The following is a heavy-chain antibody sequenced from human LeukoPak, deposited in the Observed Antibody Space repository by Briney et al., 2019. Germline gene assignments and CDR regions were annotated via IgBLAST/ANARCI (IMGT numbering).Heavy chain of an antibody. CDR1: GFTFSSYS. V-gene: IGHV3-48*01. CDR2: ISSSSSTI. Sequence: PGGSLRLSCAASGFTFSSYSMNWVRQAPGKGLEWVSYISSSSSTIYYADSVKGRFTISRDNAKNSLYLQMNSLRAEDTAVYYCARDRVTFGGVIVPFDYWGQGTLVTVSS. J-gene: IGHJ4*02. D-gene: IGHD3-16*02. CDR3: ARDRVTFGGVIVPFDY.